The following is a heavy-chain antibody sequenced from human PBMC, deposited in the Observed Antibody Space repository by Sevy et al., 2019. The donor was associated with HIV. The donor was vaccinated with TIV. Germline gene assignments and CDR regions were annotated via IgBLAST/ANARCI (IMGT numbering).Heavy chain of an antibody. Sequence: ASVKVSCKVSGYTLTKLSMHWVRQAPGKGLEWMGSFDPEDGETIHAQRFQGRLSMTEDTSTETAYMEMSSLNSEDTGVYYCATTKDYYDNSGDPFDYWGQGSLVTVSS. J-gene: IGHJ4*02. CDR1: GYTLTKLS. CDR3: ATTKDYYDNSGDPFDY. CDR2: FDPEDGET. D-gene: IGHD3-22*01. V-gene: IGHV1-24*01.